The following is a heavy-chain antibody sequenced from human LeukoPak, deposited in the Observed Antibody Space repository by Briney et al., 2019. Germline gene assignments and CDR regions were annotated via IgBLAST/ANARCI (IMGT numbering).Heavy chain of an antibody. J-gene: IGHJ4*02. V-gene: IGHV4-61*02. CDR1: DASISSGTYY. CDR2: FYISGST. CDR3: AGSTMVRGDPGLFDY. Sequence: ASETLSLTCTVSDASISSGTYYWSWIRQPAGKGLEWIGRFYISGSTNYNPSLESRVTISVDTSKNQIFLKVSSVTAADTAVYYCAGSTMVRGDPGLFDYWGQGTLVTVSS. D-gene: IGHD3-10*01.